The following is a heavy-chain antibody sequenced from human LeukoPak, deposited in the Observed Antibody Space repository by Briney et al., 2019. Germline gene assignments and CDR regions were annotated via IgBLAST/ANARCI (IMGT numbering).Heavy chain of an antibody. CDR2: ISSSGSTI. D-gene: IGHD5-24*01. Sequence: GGSLRLSCAASGFTFSNYEMNWVRQAPGKGLEWVSYISSSGSTIYYADSVKGRFTISRDNAKNSLYLQMNSLRAEDTAVYYCAANDGYLFDYWGQGTLVTVSS. J-gene: IGHJ4*02. V-gene: IGHV3-48*03. CDR3: AANDGYLFDY. CDR1: GFTFSNYE.